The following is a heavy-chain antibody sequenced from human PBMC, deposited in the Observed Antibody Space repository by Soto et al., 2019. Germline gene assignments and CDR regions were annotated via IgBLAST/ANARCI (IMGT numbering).Heavy chain of an antibody. CDR2: ISYDGSNK. V-gene: IGHV3-30*18. CDR3: AKNLRWGGNSGGCFDY. Sequence: PGGSLRLSCAASGFTFSSYGMHWVRQAPGKGLEWVAVISYDGSNKYYADSVKGRLTISRDNSKNTLYLQMNSLRAEDTAVYYCAKNLRWGGNSGGCFDYWGQGTLVTVSS. D-gene: IGHD2-21*02. CDR1: GFTFSSYG. J-gene: IGHJ4*02.